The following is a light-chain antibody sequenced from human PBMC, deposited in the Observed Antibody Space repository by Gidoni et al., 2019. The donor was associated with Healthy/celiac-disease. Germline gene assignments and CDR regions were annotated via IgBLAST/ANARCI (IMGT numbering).Light chain of an antibody. V-gene: IGKV1-9*01. CDR3: QQLNSLIT. Sequence: DIQLTQSPSFLSASAGDRVTITCRASQGISSYLAWYQQKPGKAPKLLIYAASTLQSGVPSRFSGSGSGTEFTLTISSLQPEDFATYYCQQLNSLITFGQGTRLEIK. J-gene: IGKJ5*01. CDR2: AAS. CDR1: QGISSY.